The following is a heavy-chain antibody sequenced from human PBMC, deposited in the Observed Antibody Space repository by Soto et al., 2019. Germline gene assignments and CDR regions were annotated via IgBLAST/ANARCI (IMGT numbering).Heavy chain of an antibody. CDR2: ISSSSSYI. D-gene: IGHD1-1*01. Sequence: GGSLRLSCAASGFTFSSYSMNWVRQAPGKGLEWVSSISSSSSYIYYADSVKGRFTISRDNAKNSLYLQMNSLRAEDTAVYYCARAGTLNYYYYYMDVWGKGTTVTVSS. J-gene: IGHJ6*03. V-gene: IGHV3-21*01. CDR3: ARAGTLNYYYYYMDV. CDR1: GFTFSSYS.